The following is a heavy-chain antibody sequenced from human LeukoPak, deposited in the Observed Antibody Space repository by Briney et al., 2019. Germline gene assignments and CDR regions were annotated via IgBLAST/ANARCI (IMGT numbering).Heavy chain of an antibody. CDR3: AKWGDYDVLTGYYDSDY. J-gene: IGHJ4*02. D-gene: IGHD3-9*01. V-gene: IGHV3-23*01. CDR2: ISGRDDST. Sequence: PGGSLRLSCAASGFSFSNYAMSWVRQVPGKGLEWVSAISGRDDSTYYADSVKGRFTISRDTSKNTLYLQMNSLRAEDTAVYYCAKWGDYDVLTGYYDSDYWGQVTLVTVSS. CDR1: GFSFSNYA.